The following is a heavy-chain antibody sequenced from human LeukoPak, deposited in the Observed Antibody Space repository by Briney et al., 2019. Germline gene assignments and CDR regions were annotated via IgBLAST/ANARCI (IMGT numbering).Heavy chain of an antibody. CDR3: ATTPIAAPFYTHYDY. V-gene: IGHV3-23*01. CDR2: ISDSGGST. J-gene: IGHJ4*02. Sequence: GGSLRLSCAASGFTFSNYGMSWVRQAPGKGLEWVSAISDSGGSTYYADYVQGRFTISRDNSRNTLYLQMNSLRAEDTAVYYCATTPIAAPFYTHYDYWGQGPLVTVPS. D-gene: IGHD6-6*01. CDR1: GFTFSNYG.